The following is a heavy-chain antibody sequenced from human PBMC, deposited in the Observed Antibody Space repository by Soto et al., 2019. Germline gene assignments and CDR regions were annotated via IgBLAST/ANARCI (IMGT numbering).Heavy chain of an antibody. J-gene: IGHJ3*02. CDR1: GFTFSSYW. V-gene: IGHV3-7*01. CDR2: IKQDGSEK. Sequence: EVQLVESGGGLVQPGGSLRLSCAASGFTFSSYWMSWVRQAPGKGLEWVANIKQDGSEKYSVDSVKGRFTISRDNAKNSLYLQMNSLRAEDTAVYYCAIHPGSGAFDIWGQGTMVTVSS. D-gene: IGHD3-10*01. CDR3: AIHPGSGAFDI.